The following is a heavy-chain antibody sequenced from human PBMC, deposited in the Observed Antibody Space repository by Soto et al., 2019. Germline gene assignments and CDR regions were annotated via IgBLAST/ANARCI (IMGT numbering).Heavy chain of an antibody. CDR2: LYNDERT. J-gene: IGHJ4*02. CDR3: AREPLAHSYLDF. V-gene: IGHV4-4*07. Sequence: SSVTLSLTCTVSGDSVSSHYWIWILQPAGKGLEWLGRLYNDERTNYNPSLKSRVTMSMDTSKNQFSLKLTSVTAADSAVYFCAREPLAHSYLDFWGQGILVTVSS. CDR1: GDSVSSHY.